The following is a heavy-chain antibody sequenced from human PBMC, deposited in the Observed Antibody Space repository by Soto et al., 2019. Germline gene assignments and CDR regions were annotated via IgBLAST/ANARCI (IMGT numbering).Heavy chain of an antibody. J-gene: IGHJ4*02. CDR1: GDTFSSYA. D-gene: IGHD2-2*01. Sequence: SVKVSCKASGDTFSSYAISWVRQAPGKGLEWMGKIIPTFGRTNYAQKFQGRLTISADDSTSTAYMELRSLRSDDTAVYYCARDQRFGNYFDYWGQGTLVTVSS. CDR2: IIPTFGRT. CDR3: ARDQRFGNYFDY. V-gene: IGHV1-69*13.